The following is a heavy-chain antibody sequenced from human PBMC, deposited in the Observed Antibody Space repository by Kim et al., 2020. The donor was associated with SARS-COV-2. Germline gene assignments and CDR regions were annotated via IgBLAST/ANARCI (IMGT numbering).Heavy chain of an antibody. CDR3: AKDGAAALRYFDY. CDR1: GFTFDDYA. Sequence: GGSLRLSCAASGFTFDDYAMHWVRQAPGKGLEWVSGISWNSGSIGYADSVKGRFTISRDNAKNSLYLQMNSLRAEDTALYYCAKDGAAALRYFDYWGQGTLVTVSS. V-gene: IGHV3-9*01. D-gene: IGHD6-13*01. CDR2: ISWNSGSI. J-gene: IGHJ4*02.